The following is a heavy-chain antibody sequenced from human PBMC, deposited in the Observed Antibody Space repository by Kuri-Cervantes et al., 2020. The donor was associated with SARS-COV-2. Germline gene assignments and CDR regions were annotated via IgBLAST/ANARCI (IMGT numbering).Heavy chain of an antibody. V-gene: IGHV3-7*01. D-gene: IGHD2-21*02. CDR1: EFTFSSYW. CDR3: ATSTPISIRYCGGGCNKGAFDI. J-gene: IGHJ3*02. CDR2: IKQDGSEK. Sequence: LSLTCAASEFTFSSYWMSCVRQAPGKGLECVANIKQDGSEKYYVDSVKGRFTISRDNAKNSLYLQMNSLRDEDTAVYYCATSTPISIRYCGGGCNKGAFDIWGQGTKVTVSS.